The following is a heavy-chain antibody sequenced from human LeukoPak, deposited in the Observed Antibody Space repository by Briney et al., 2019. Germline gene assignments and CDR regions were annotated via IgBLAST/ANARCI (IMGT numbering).Heavy chain of an antibody. D-gene: IGHD2-15*01. CDR2: LYSDGRT. J-gene: IGHJ4*02. V-gene: IGHV3-53*01. CDR1: GFTVNSNY. CDR3: ARGGGYYPIDY. Sequence: GGSLRLSCAATGFTVNSNYMNWVRQAPGKGLEWVSVLYSDGRTYYADSVKGRFTISRDTSKNTLYLQVNSLRAEDTAVYYCARGGGYYPIDYWGQGTLVTVSS.